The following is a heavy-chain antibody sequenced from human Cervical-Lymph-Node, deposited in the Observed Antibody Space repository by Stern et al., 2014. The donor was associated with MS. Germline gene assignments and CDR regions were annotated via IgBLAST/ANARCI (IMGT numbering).Heavy chain of an antibody. J-gene: IGHJ4*02. CDR3: AREAAMAVAGTGVDY. CDR1: GYTFTAYY. D-gene: IGHD6-19*01. Sequence: VQLLESGAEVKKPGASVKVSCKASGYTFTAYYMHWVRQAPGQGLELMGLISPNSGGTNYAQKFQGRVTMTRDTSISTAYMELSRLRSDDTDVYYCAREAAMAVAGTGVDYWGQGTLVTVSS. V-gene: IGHV1-2*05. CDR2: ISPNSGGT.